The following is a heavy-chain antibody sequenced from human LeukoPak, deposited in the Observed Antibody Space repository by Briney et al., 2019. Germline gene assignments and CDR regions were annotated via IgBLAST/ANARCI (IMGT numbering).Heavy chain of an antibody. V-gene: IGHV3-23*01. D-gene: IGHD5-24*01. CDR1: GFTFSSYA. J-gene: IGHJ3*01. CDR3: ARDIQLST. Sequence: PGGSLRLSCAVSGFTFSSYAMSWVRQAPGKGLEWVSLICGSGGCTYYADSVKGRFTISRDNSKNALYLQMNSLRAEDTSIYYCARDIQLSTWGLGTMVTVSS. CDR2: ICGSGGCT.